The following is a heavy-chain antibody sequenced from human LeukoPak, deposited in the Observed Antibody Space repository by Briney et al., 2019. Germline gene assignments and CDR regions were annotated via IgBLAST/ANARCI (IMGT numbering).Heavy chain of an antibody. CDR3: ARSVEMATMFDY. Sequence: SETLSLTCTVSGGSISSYYWSWIRQPPGKGLEWIGYIYYSGSTNYNPSLKCRVTISVDTSKNQFSLKLSSVTAADTAVYYCARSVEMATMFDYWGQGTLVTVSS. J-gene: IGHJ4*02. V-gene: IGHV4-59*08. D-gene: IGHD5-24*01. CDR2: IYYSGST. CDR1: GGSISSYY.